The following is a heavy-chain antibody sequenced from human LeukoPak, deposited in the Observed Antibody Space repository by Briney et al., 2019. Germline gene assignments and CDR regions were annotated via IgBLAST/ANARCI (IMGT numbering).Heavy chain of an antibody. CDR2: VYYSGNT. Sequence: SETLSLTCTVSGGSIINSGYYWGWIRQPPGKGLEWIGSVYYSGNTYYNPSLKSRVTISVDTSKNQFSLKLRSVTAADTAMYYCATRGRARDYWGQGTLVTVSS. CDR3: ATRGRARDY. CDR1: GGSIINSGYY. V-gene: IGHV4-39*01. J-gene: IGHJ4*02. D-gene: IGHD3-10*01.